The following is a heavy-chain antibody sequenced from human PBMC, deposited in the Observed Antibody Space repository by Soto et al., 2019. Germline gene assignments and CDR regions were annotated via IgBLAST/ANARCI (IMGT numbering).Heavy chain of an antibody. V-gene: IGHV4-39*01. CDR3: ATSQKGYNWNYFDH. CDR2: VFYTGFT. Sequence: SATLSFTCAVSGGSISGSYYYWAWLRQSPGKGPEWIGSVFYTGFTSYNPSLESRVSVSVDTSKSQFSLKLSAVTAADTAVYYCATSQKGYNWNYFDHWGQGALVTVSS. CDR1: GGSISGSYYY. J-gene: IGHJ4*02. D-gene: IGHD1-20*01.